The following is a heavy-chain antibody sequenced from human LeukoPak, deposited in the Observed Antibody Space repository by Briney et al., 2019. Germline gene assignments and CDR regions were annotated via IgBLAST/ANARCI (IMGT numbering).Heavy chain of an antibody. J-gene: IGHJ6*03. Sequence: ASVKVSCKASGYIFTSYYMHWVRQAHGQGLEWMGWINPNSGGSNNAQKFQGRVTMTRDTSISTAYMELSRLRSDDTAVYYCARSDYYYYYMDVWGKGTTVTVSS. CDR3: ARSDYYYYYMDV. V-gene: IGHV1-2*02. CDR1: GYIFTSYY. CDR2: INPNSGGS.